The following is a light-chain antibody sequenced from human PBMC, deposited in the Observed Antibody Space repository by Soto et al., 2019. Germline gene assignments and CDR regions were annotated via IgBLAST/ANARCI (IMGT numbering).Light chain of an antibody. CDR3: QQYNSYTYT. Sequence: DVQMTQSPSSLSASVGDRVTITCRASQSVRGWLAWYQHKPGKAPKLMIYDASSLQSGVPSTYSGSGSGTEFTVTISSLQPDDCANNYRQQYNSYTYTFGQGTKLAIK. V-gene: IGKV1-5*01. J-gene: IGKJ2*01. CDR2: DAS. CDR1: QSVRGW.